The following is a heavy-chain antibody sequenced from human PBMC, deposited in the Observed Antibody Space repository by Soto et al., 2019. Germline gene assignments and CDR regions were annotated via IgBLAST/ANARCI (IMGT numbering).Heavy chain of an antibody. D-gene: IGHD3-10*01. J-gene: IGHJ4*02. Sequence: SVKVSCKASGGTFSSYTISWVRQAPEQGLEWMGRIIPILGIANYAQKFQGRVTITADKSTSTAYMELSSLRSEDTAVYYCATGRSGITMVRVHYFDYWGQGTLVTVSS. CDR1: GGTFSSYT. CDR3: ATGRSGITMVRVHYFDY. V-gene: IGHV1-69*02. CDR2: IIPILGIA.